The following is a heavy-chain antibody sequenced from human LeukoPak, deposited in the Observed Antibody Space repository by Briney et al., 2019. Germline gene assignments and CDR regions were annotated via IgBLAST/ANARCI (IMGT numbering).Heavy chain of an antibody. CDR2: IYSGGST. CDR3: ARSYTVATIHVHYYYDMDV. V-gene: IGHV3-53*01. D-gene: IGHD5-12*01. J-gene: IGHJ6*04. CDR1: GFTVSSNY. Sequence: GGSLRLSCAASGFTVSSNYMSWVRQAPGKGLEWVSVIYSGGSTYYADSVKGRFTISRDNSKNTLYLQMNSLRAEDTAVYYCARSYTVATIHVHYYYDMDVWGKGTTVTVSS.